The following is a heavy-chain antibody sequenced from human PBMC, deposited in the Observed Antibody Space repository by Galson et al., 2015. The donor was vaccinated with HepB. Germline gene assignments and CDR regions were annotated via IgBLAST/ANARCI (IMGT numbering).Heavy chain of an antibody. V-gene: IGHV1-2*02. D-gene: IGHD6-13*01. CDR3: ARVHPTIGAVDY. CDR2: INPNSGGT. CDR1: GYTFTGYY. Sequence: VKVSCKASGYTFTGYYMHWVRQAPGQGLEWMGWINPNSGGTNYAQKFQGRVTMTRDTSISTAYMELSRLRSDDTAVYYCARVHPTIGAVDYWGQGTLVTVPS. J-gene: IGHJ4*02.